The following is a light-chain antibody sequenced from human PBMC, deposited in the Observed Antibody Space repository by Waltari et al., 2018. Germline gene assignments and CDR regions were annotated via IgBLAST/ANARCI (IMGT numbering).Light chain of an antibody. CDR1: QSISNY. J-gene: IGKJ1*01. V-gene: IGKV1-5*03. CDR2: EAS. CDR3: QRSDAYWAT. Sequence: DIQMTQSPSTLSASVGDRVTITCRASQSISNYLAWYQQKPGKAPNLLIYEASTLKSGVPSRFIGSGSGTEFTLTINNLQPDDFATYYCQRSDAYWATFGQGTKVEIK.